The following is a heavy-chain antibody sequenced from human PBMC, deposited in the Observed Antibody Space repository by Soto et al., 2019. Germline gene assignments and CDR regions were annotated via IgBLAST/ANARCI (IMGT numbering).Heavy chain of an antibody. D-gene: IGHD3-22*01. J-gene: IGHJ2*01. Sequence: QVELVQPGAEVKKPGSSVKVSCQASEDTFRNYAISWVRQAPGHGLEWMGGILPIFGTANYAQKFQGRVTITADTSANTVYLELSSLRSEDTAVYYCARTKYDSSADYYWDLGRWGRGTLGTVAA. CDR1: EDTFRNYA. V-gene: IGHV1-69*06. CDR3: ARTKYDSSADYYWDLGR. CDR2: ILPIFGTA.